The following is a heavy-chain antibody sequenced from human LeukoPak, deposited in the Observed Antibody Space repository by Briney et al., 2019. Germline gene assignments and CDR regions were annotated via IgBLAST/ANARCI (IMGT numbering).Heavy chain of an antibody. CDR1: GFTFTSYS. J-gene: IGHJ4*02. CDR3: ARAPRDIVTGYSDYFDY. CDR2: INSSSSYI. V-gene: IGHV3-21*04. D-gene: IGHD3-9*01. Sequence: EGSLRLSCAASGFTFTSYSMNWVRQAPGQGLEWISSINSSSSYIYYADSVKGRFTISRDNAKNSLYLQMNSLRAEDTAVYYCARAPRDIVTGYSDYFDYWGQGTLVTVSS.